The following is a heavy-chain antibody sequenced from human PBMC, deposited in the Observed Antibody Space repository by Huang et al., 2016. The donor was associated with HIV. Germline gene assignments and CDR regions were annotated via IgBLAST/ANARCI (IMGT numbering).Heavy chain of an antibody. J-gene: IGHJ6*03. CDR2: IYFKGST. Sequence: QLLLQESGPGLVKPSEALALTCAVSGGSIRSSDYHWGWIRQPPGKGLEWIGSIYFKGSTHYRPSRKSRVTIAVDPSKNLFFLNLTSMTAADTAVYYCARHREGPVAYYSGWGSHLNYMDVWGRGRTVVVSS. D-gene: IGHD3-10*01. CDR1: GGSIRSSDYH. CDR3: ARHREGPVAYYSGWGSHLNYMDV. V-gene: IGHV4-39*01.